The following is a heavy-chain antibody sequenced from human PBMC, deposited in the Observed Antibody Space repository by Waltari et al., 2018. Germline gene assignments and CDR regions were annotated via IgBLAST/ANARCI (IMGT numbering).Heavy chain of an antibody. CDR2: ISTYTGNP. D-gene: IGHD3-16*01. CDR3: ARDARLINFDY. Sequence: QVQLVQSGSELKNPGASVKISCRTSGYTFSPYSINWLRQAPGQGLEWMGYISTYTGNPPYAQGFTGRFVFSLDTSVSTAYLQIDGLRAEDTGLYYCARDARLINFDYWGQGTLVTVSS. V-gene: IGHV7-4-1*01. CDR1: GYTFSPYS. J-gene: IGHJ4*02.